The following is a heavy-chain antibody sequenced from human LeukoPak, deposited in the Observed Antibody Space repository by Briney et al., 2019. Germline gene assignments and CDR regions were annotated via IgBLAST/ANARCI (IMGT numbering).Heavy chain of an antibody. CDR1: GYTFTGYY. Sequence: ASVKVSCKASGYTFTGYYMHWVRQAPGQGLEWMGWINPNSGGTNYAQKFQGRVTMTRDTSISTAYMELSRLRSDDTAVYYCARSVVMVGGTRWFDPWGQGTLVTVSS. CDR3: ARSVVMVGGTRWFDP. J-gene: IGHJ5*02. V-gene: IGHV1-2*02. D-gene: IGHD2-15*01. CDR2: INPNSGGT.